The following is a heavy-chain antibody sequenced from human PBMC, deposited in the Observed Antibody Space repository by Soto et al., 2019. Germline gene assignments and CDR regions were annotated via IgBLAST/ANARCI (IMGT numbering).Heavy chain of an antibody. CDR1: GFTFSSYS. V-gene: IGHV3-21*01. J-gene: IGHJ4*02. Sequence: PGGSLRLSCAASGFTFSSYSMNWVRQAPGKGLEWVSSISSSSSYIYYADSVKGRFTISRDNAKNSLYLQMNSLRAEDTAVYYCVRSPSPDPFFDYWGQGTLVTVSS. CDR2: ISSSSSYI. CDR3: VRSPSPDPFFDY.